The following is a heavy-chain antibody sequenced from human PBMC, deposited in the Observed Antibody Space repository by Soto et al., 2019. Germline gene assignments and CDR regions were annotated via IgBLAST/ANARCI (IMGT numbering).Heavy chain of an antibody. D-gene: IGHD6-19*01. J-gene: IGHJ3*02. CDR2: IYYSGST. Sequence: SETLSLTCTVSGGSISSSSYYWGWIRQPPGKGLEWIGSIYYSGSTYYNPSLKSRVTISVDTSKNQFSLKLSSVTAADTAVYYCARDPGIAVAGTRVRAFDIWGQGTMVTVSS. V-gene: IGHV4-39*02. CDR3: ARDPGIAVAGTRVRAFDI. CDR1: GGSISSSSYY.